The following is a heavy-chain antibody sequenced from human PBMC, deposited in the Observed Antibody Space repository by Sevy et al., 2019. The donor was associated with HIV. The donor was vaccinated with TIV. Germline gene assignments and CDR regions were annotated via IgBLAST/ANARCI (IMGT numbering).Heavy chain of an antibody. Sequence: SETLSLTCTVSGGSISSSSSYWGWTRQPPGKGLEWLGGIYYSGSTYYTRSLKSRVTISVDTSKNQFSLKLSSVTAADTAVYYCARQLREYYDSSGYYGRLDYWGQGTLVTVSS. CDR3: ARQLREYYDSSGYYGRLDY. CDR1: GGSISSSSSY. CDR2: IYYSGST. V-gene: IGHV4-39*01. J-gene: IGHJ4*02. D-gene: IGHD3-22*01.